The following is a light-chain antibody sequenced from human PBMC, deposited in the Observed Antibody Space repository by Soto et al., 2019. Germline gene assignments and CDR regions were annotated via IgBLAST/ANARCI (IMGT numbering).Light chain of an antibody. Sequence: DIQMTQSPSSLSASVGDRVTITCRASLGIANNLAWYQQKPGKVPKILIYAASTLQSGVPSRFSGSGSGTDFTLTISSLQPEDFATYYCQRYNNAPQAFGQGTKVEI. CDR2: AAS. J-gene: IGKJ1*01. CDR3: QRYNNAPQA. V-gene: IGKV1-27*01. CDR1: LGIANN.